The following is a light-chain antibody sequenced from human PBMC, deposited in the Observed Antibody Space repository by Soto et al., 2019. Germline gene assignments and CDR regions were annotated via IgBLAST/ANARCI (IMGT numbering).Light chain of an antibody. V-gene: IGLV2-14*03. CDR1: SSDIGAYNF. CDR2: DVN. Sequence: QSVLTQPASVSGSPGQSITISCTGTSSDIGAYNFVSWYQQHPGKAPKLMLYDVNIRPSGVSNHFSGSKSGNTASLTISGVQAEDEADYYCTSWTTSSTMLFGGGTKLTVL. CDR3: TSWTTSSTML. J-gene: IGLJ2*01.